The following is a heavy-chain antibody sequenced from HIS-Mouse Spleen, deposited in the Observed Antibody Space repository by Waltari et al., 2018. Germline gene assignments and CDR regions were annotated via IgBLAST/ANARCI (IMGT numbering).Heavy chain of an antibody. CDR1: GYTFTSYD. CDR3: ARGHDYSNYFDY. D-gene: IGHD4-4*01. CDR2: MNPNSGNT. Sequence: QVQLVQSGAEVKKPGASVKVSCTASGYTFTSYDINWVRQAPGQGLEWMGWMNPNSGNTGYAQKFQGRVTMTRNTSISTAYMELSSLRSEDTAVYYCARGHDYSNYFDYWGQGTLVTVSS. J-gene: IGHJ4*02. V-gene: IGHV1-8*01.